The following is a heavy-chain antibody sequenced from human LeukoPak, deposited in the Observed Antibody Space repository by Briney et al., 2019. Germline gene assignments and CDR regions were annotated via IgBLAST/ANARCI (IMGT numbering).Heavy chain of an antibody. CDR1: GFTFSSYA. CDR3: AKSVLGGDGYFDY. V-gene: IGHV3-23*01. J-gene: IGHJ4*02. CDR2: ISGSGGSS. Sequence: GGSLRLSCAASGFTFSSYAMSWVRQAPGKGLEWVSAISGSGGSSYYADSVKGRFTISRDNSKNTLYLQMNSLRAEDTAVYYCAKSVLGGDGYFDYWGQGTLVTVSS. D-gene: IGHD2-21*01.